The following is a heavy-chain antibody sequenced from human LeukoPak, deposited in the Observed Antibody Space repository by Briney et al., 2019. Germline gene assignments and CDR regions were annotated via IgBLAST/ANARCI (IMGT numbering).Heavy chain of an antibody. CDR3: AKDRSSRYDFWSGSFSHYYYYYMDV. D-gene: IGHD3-3*01. CDR2: ISGGSA. V-gene: IGHV3-23*01. Sequence: PGGSLRLSCAASGVTFSSYAMSWVRQAPGKGLEWVSAISGGSADYADSAKGRCSISIDNSKNTLYLQMNSLRAEDTAVYYCAKDRSSRYDFWSGSFSHYYYYYMDVWGKGTTVTVPS. J-gene: IGHJ6*03. CDR1: GVTFSSYA.